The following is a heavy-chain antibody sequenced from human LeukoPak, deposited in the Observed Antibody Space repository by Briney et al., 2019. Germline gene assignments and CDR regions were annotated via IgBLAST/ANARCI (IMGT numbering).Heavy chain of an antibody. CDR1: GGSISSSSYY. CDR2: IYYSGST. J-gene: IGHJ1*01. V-gene: IGHV4-39*07. D-gene: IGHD3-22*01. CDR3: ARDGVNSSGYWVRAEYFQH. Sequence: PSETLSLTCTVSGGSISSSSYYWGWIRQPPGKGLEWIGSIYYSGSTYYNPSLKSRVTISVDTPKNQFSLKLSSVTAADTAVYYCARDGVNSSGYWVRAEYFQHWGQGTLVTVSS.